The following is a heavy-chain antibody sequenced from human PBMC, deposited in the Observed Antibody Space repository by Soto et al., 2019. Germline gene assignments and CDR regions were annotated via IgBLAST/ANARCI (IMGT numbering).Heavy chain of an antibody. Sequence: SETLSLTCTVSSGSISSSGYYWGWIRQPPGKGLEWIGSIYYSGSTYYNPSLKSRVTISADTSKNQFSLKLNSVTAAGTAVYYCARQRGHGYYYDSSAYFPDYWGQGTPVT. CDR2: IYYSGST. J-gene: IGHJ4*02. CDR3: ARQRGHGYYYDSSAYFPDY. D-gene: IGHD3-22*01. CDR1: SGSISSSGYY. V-gene: IGHV4-39*01.